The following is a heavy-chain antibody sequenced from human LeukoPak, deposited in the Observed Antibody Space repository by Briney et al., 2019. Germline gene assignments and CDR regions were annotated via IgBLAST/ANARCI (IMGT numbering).Heavy chain of an antibody. Sequence: GGSLRLSCAASGFTFTIYWMTWVRQAPGKGLEWVANIKQDGSDQYYVDSVKGQFTISRDNAKNSLYLQMNSLRAEDTAVYYCARGGNTFDQWGQGTLVTVSS. V-gene: IGHV3-7*04. CDR2: IKQDGSDQ. D-gene: IGHD4-23*01. J-gene: IGHJ4*02. CDR3: ARGGNTFDQ. CDR1: GFTFTIYW.